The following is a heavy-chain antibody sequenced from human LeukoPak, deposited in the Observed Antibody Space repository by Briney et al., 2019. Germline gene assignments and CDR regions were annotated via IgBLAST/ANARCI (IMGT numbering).Heavy chain of an antibody. Sequence: GGSLRLSCAASGFPFTIYAMSWVRQAPGKGLEWVSSIGGSSTYYADFVKGRFTISRDTSKNTMDLQMNSRRAEDTAIYYCAKYRGFGDSYDSWGQGTLVTVSS. J-gene: IGHJ4*02. D-gene: IGHD3-10*01. V-gene: IGHV3-23*01. CDR2: IGGSST. CDR1: GFPFTIYA. CDR3: AKYRGFGDSYDS.